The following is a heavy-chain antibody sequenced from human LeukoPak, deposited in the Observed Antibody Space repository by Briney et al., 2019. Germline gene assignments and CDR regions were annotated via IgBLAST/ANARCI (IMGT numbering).Heavy chain of an antibody. CDR3: ARIGLSDYYDSSGGSIGY. J-gene: IGHJ4*02. CDR1: GGSISSGDYY. CDR2: IYYSGST. V-gene: IGHV4-30-4*01. Sequence: SETLSLTCTVSGGSISSGDYYWSWIRQPPGKGLVWIGYIYYSGSTYYNPSLKSRVTISVDTSKNQFSLKLSSVTAADTAVYYCARIGLSDYYDSSGGSIGYWGQGTLVTVSS. D-gene: IGHD3-22*01.